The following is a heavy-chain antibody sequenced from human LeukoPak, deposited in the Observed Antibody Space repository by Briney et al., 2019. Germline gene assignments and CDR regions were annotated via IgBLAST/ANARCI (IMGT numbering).Heavy chain of an antibody. CDR3: ARGSPLGGN. Sequence: GGSLRLSCAASGFTFSSSWMHWVRQAPGKRLVWVSHINSDGSNTKYADSVKGRFTISRDNAKNTLFLQMNSLRAEDTAVYYCARGSPLGGNWGQGTLVTVSS. CDR1: GFTFSSSW. J-gene: IGHJ4*02. V-gene: IGHV3-74*03. CDR2: INSDGSNT.